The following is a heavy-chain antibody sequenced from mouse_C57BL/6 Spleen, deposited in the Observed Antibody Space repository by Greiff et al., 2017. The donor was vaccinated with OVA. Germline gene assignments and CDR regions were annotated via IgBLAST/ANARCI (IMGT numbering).Heavy chain of an antibody. CDR2: IDPSDSYT. CDR1: GYTFTSYW. Sequence: QVQLQQPGAELVMPGASVKLSCKASGYTFTSYWMHWVKQRPGQGLEWIGEIDPSDSYTNYNQKFKGKSTLTVDKSSSTAYMQLSSLTSEDSAVYYCARLVYGSKGAMDCWGQGTSVTVSS. D-gene: IGHD1-1*01. J-gene: IGHJ4*01. V-gene: IGHV1-69*01. CDR3: ARLVYGSKGAMDC.